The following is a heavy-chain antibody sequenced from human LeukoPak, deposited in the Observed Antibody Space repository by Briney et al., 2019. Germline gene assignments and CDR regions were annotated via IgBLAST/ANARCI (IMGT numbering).Heavy chain of an antibody. CDR3: ARVGAVARDTDY. V-gene: IGHV1-2*02. D-gene: IGHD6-19*01. CDR1: GYTFTGYY. J-gene: IGHJ4*02. Sequence: ASVKVSCKASGYTFTGYYMHWVRQAPGQGLEWMGWINPNSGGANYAQKFQGRVTMTRDTSIGTAYTELSRLRSDDTAVYYCARVGAVARDTDYWGQGTLVTVSS. CDR2: INPNSGGA.